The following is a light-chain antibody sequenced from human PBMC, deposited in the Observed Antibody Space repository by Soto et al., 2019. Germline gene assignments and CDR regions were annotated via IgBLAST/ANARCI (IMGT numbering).Light chain of an antibody. J-gene: IGKJ4*01. CDR3: TQVTQFLT. CDR2: KVS. Sequence: DIVMTQTPLSSPVILGQPASISFRSSQRLVHSDGNTYLSCLQQRPGQPARLLIYKVSKRFSGXPXXFSGSGAGTEFTLKSRRVEAEDVGVYDCTQVTQFLTFGGGTKVDIK. V-gene: IGKV2-24*01. CDR1: QRLVHSDGNTY.